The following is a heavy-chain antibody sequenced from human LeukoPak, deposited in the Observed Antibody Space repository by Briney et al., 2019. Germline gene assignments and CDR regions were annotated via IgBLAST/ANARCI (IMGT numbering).Heavy chain of an antibody. V-gene: IGHV3-33*01. D-gene: IGHD5-12*01. J-gene: IGHJ6*02. CDR1: GFTFSSYG. Sequence: GRSLRLSCAASGFTFSSYGMHWVRQAPGKGLEWVAVIWYDGSNKYYADSVKGRFTISRDNSKNTLYLQMNSLRAEDTAVYYCARADIVATSPYYYYYGMDVWGQGTPVTVSS. CDR3: ARADIVATSPYYYYYGMDV. CDR2: IWYDGSNK.